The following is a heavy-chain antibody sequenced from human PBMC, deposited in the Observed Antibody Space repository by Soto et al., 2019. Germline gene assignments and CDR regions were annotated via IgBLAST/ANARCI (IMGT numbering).Heavy chain of an antibody. J-gene: IGHJ4*02. V-gene: IGHV4-31*03. Sequence: QVQLQESGPGLVKPSQTLSLTCTVSGGSISSGGYYWSWIRQHPGKGLEWIGYIYYSGSTYYNPSLKSRVTISVDTSKNQFSLKLSSVTAADTAVYYCARGRGIVATINRSLLFDYWGQGTLVTFSS. CDR3: ARGRGIVATINRSLLFDY. D-gene: IGHD5-12*01. CDR1: GGSISSGGYY. CDR2: IYYSGST.